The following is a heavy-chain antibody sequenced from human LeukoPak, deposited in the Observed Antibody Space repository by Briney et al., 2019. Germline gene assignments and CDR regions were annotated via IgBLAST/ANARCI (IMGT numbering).Heavy chain of an antibody. V-gene: IGHV5-51*02. D-gene: IGHD5-18*01. J-gene: IGHJ4*02. CDR1: GXSFTSYW. Sequence: GESLKISCKDSGXSFTSYWSGWVRQMPGKGLEWMGIIYPGDSDTRYSPSLQGQVTISADKSINTAYLQWSSLKASDTAIYYCARRGEAMDPFDYWGQGTLVTVSS. CDR3: ARRGEAMDPFDY. CDR2: IYPGDSDT.